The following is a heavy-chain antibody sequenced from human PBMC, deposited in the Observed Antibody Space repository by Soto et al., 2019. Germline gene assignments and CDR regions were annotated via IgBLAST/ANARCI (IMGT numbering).Heavy chain of an antibody. CDR1: GGSFRGYY. V-gene: IGHV4-34*01. J-gene: IGHJ4*02. D-gene: IGHD3-10*01. Sequence: SETLSLTCAVYGGSFRGYYWSWIRQPPGKGQEWIGEINHSGSTNYNPSPKSRVTISVDTSKNQFSLKLSSVTAADTAVYYCLRVRYYCAGSYAQNDYWGEGTLVTVSS. CDR3: LRVRYYCAGSYAQNDY. CDR2: INHSGST.